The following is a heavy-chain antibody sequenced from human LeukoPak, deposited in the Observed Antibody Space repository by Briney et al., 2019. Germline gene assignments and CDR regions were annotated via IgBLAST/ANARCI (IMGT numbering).Heavy chain of an antibody. D-gene: IGHD4-17*01. CDR2: INAYNGNT. CDR1: GYNFDNHG. Sequence: ASVKVSFKAFGYNFDNHGISWLRQAPGQELECMGWINAYNGNTNYAQKFEGRVTMTTDTSTSTAYMELRSLRSDDTAVYYCARDIYGDYGSDWFDPWGQGTLVTVSS. CDR3: ARDIYGDYGSDWFDP. V-gene: IGHV1-18*01. J-gene: IGHJ5*02.